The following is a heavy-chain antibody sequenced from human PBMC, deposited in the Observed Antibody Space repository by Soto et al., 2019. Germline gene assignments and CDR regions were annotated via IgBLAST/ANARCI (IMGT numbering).Heavy chain of an antibody. CDR3: ARGPFPFGGVIVVPDY. CDR1: GYTSTSYA. V-gene: IGHV1-3*01. CDR2: INAGNGNT. D-gene: IGHD3-16*02. J-gene: IGHJ4*02. Sequence: GASVKVSCKASGYTSTSYAMHWVRQAPGQRLEWMGWINAGNGNTKYSQKFQGRVTITRDTSASTAYMELSSLRSEDTAVYYCARGPFPFGGVIVVPDYWGQGTLVTVSS.